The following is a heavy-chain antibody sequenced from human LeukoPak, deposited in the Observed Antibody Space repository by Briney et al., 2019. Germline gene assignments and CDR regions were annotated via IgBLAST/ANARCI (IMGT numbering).Heavy chain of an antibody. CDR2: IYYSGST. D-gene: IGHD3-10*01. J-gene: IGHJ5*02. CDR1: GGSISSYY. Sequence: SETLSPTCTVSGGSISSYYWSWIRQPPGKGLEWIGYIYYSGSTNYNPSLKSRVTISVDTSKNQFSLKLSSVTAADTAVYYCARWFGELWLGFDPWGQGTLVTVSS. V-gene: IGHV4-59*08. CDR3: ARWFGELWLGFDP.